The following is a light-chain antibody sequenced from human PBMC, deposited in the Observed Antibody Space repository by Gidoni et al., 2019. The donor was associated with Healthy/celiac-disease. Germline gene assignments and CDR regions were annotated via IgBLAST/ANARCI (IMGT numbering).Light chain of an antibody. CDR3: QQYNNWPPLT. V-gene: IGKV3D-15*01. CDR2: GAS. J-gene: IGKJ4*01. CDR1: QSVSRN. Sequence: EIVMTQSPATLSVSPGERATLSCRASQSVSRNVAWYQQKPGQAPRLLIYGASTRATGIPARFSGSGSGTEFTLTISSLQSEDFAVYYCQQYNNWPPLTFXGXTKVEIK.